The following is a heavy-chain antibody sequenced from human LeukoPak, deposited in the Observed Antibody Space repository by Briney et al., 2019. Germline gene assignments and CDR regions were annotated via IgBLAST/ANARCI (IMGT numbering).Heavy chain of an antibody. CDR1: GYSISSGYY. J-gene: IGHJ6*03. D-gene: IGHD3-22*01. CDR2: INHSGST. Sequence: SETLSLTCTVSGYSISSGYYWSWIRQPPGKGLEWIGEINHSGSTNYNPSLKSRVTISVDTSKNQFSLKLSSVTAADTAVYYCARGLIRHYYDSSGAGVYYYYYMDVWGKGTTVTVSS. CDR3: ARGLIRHYYDSSGAGVYYYYYMDV. V-gene: IGHV4-38-2*02.